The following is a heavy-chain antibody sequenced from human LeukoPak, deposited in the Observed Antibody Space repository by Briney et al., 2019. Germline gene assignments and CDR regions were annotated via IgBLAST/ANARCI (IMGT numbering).Heavy chain of an antibody. Sequence: GESLKISCKGSGYSFTSYWIGWVRQMPGKGLEWVGIIYPGDSDTRYSPSFQGQVTISADKSISTAYLQWSSLKASDTAMYYCVRHRARYYYDSSGLDYWGQGTLVTVSS. CDR2: IYPGDSDT. V-gene: IGHV5-51*01. J-gene: IGHJ4*02. CDR3: VRHRARYYYDSSGLDY. D-gene: IGHD3-22*01. CDR1: GYSFTSYW.